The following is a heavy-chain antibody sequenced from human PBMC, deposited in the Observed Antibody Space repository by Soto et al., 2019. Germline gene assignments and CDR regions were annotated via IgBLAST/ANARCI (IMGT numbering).Heavy chain of an antibody. CDR3: ARGSYRVYGSGCPDY. V-gene: IGHV3-33*01. CDR2: IWYDGSNK. CDR1: GFTFSSYG. J-gene: IGHJ4*02. D-gene: IGHD3-10*01. Sequence: QVQLVESGGGVVQPGRSLRLSCAASGFTFSSYGMHWVRQAPGKGLEWVAVIWYDGSNKYYADSVKGRFTISRDNSKNTLYLQMNSLRPVDTAMYGYARGSYRVYGSGCPDYWGQGTLVTVSS.